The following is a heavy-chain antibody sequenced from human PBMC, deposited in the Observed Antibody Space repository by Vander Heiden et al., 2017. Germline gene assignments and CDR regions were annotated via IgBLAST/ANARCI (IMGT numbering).Heavy chain of an antibody. CDR3: AREDYYDSSGDLDY. CDR1: GFPFSSYS. CDR2: ISSSSSYI. Sequence: EVQLVESGGGLVKPRGSLGLSCAASGFPFSSYSMNWVRQAPGKGLEWVSSISSSSSYIYYADSVKGRFTISRDNAKNSLYLQMNSLRAEDTAVYYCAREDYYDSSGDLDYWGQGTLVTVSS. D-gene: IGHD3-22*01. V-gene: IGHV3-21*01. J-gene: IGHJ4*02.